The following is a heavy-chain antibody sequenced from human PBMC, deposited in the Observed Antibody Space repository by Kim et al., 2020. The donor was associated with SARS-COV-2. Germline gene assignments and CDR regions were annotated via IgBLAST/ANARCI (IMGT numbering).Heavy chain of an antibody. CDR2: INHSGST. J-gene: IGHJ6*02. V-gene: IGHV4-34*01. D-gene: IGHD4-4*01. CDR3: ARGRTVTTFYYYYYGMDV. CDR1: GGSFSGYY. Sequence: SETLSLTCAVYGGSFSGYYWSWIRQPPGKGLEWIGEINHSGSTNYNPSLKSRVTISVDMSTNQFSLKLSSVTAADTAVYYCARGRTVTTFYYYYYGMDVWGQGTTVTISS.